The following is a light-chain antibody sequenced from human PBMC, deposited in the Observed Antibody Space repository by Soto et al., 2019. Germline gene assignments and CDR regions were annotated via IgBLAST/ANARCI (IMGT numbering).Light chain of an antibody. Sequence: QSVLTQPASVSGSPGQSITISCTGTNSGVGSYNLVSWYQQHPGKAPKHMIYEVSTRPSGVSNRFSGSKSGNTASLTISGLQPEDEADYYCCSYAGSRNRVFGGGTKLTVL. J-gene: IGLJ3*02. CDR3: CSYAGSRNRV. CDR2: EVS. CDR1: NSGVGSYNL. V-gene: IGLV2-23*02.